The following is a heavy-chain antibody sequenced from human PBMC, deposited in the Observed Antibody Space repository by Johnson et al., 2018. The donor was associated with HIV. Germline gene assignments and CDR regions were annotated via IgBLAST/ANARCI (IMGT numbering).Heavy chain of an antibody. J-gene: IGHJ3*02. D-gene: IGHD6-19*01. V-gene: IGHV3-30*04. CDR3: ARDQEQWLVRGYAFDI. CDR2: ISYDGSNK. Sequence: QVQLVESGGGVVQPGRSLRLSCAASGFTFSSYAMHWVRQAPGKGLEWVAVISYDGSNKYYADSVKGRFTISRDNSKNTLYLQMNSLRAEDTAVYYCARDQEQWLVRGYAFDIWGQGTMVTVSS. CDR1: GFTFSSYA.